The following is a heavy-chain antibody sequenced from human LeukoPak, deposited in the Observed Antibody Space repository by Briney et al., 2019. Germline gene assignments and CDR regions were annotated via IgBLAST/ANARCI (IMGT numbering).Heavy chain of an antibody. CDR1: GGSISSYY. Sequence: SETLSPTCTVSGGSISSYYWSWIRQPPGKGLEWIGYIYYSGSTNYNPSLKSRVTISGDTSKNQFSLKLRSVTAADTAVYYCARESRISRFNFDYWGQGTLVTVSS. CDR2: IYYSGST. D-gene: IGHD2/OR15-2a*01. J-gene: IGHJ4*02. CDR3: ARESRISRFNFDY. V-gene: IGHV4-59*01.